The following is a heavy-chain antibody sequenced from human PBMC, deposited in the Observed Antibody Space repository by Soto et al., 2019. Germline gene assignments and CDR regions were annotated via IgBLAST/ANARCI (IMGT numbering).Heavy chain of an antibody. Sequence: QVQLVESGGGVVQPGRSLRLSCAASGFTFRNYGMHWVRQAPGKGLEWLAVIWYDGSNKYYADSVKGRFTISRDNSKNMLYPEMNSLRDEDTAVYYCARDVRSRRYDLWGQGTLVIVSS. V-gene: IGHV3-33*01. D-gene: IGHD3-10*02. CDR1: GFTFRNYG. CDR3: ARDVRSRRYDL. CDR2: IWYDGSNK. J-gene: IGHJ5*02.